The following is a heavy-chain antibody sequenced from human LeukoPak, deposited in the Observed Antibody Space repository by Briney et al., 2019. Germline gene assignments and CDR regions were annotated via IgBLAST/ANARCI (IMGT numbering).Heavy chain of an antibody. D-gene: IGHD1-7*01. CDR2: IKQDGSEK. CDR1: GFTFSSYW. Sequence: HPGGSLRLSCAASGFTFSSYWMSWVRQAPGKGLEWVANIKQDGSEKYYVDSVKGRFTISRDNSKNTLYLQMNSLGAEDTAVYYCARDPAGGTAFDYWGQGTLVTVSS. V-gene: IGHV3-7*01. J-gene: IGHJ4*02. CDR3: ARDPAGGTAFDY.